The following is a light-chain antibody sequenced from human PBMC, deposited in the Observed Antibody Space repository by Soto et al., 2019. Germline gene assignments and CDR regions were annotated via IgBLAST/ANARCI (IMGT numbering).Light chain of an antibody. CDR3: SSYASSSTVI. CDR2: DVS. CDR1: SSDVGADHY. V-gene: IGLV2-14*01. Sequence: QSALTQPASVSGSPGQSITISCTGTSSDVGADHYVSWYQQHPVKAPKLMIYDVSSRPSGISNRFSGSKSGNTASLTISGVQAEDEADYYCSSYASSSTVIFGGGTQLTVL. J-gene: IGLJ2*01.